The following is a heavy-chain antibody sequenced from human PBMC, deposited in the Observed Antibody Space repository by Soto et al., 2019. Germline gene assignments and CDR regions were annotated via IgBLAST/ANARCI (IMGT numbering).Heavy chain of an antibody. D-gene: IGHD3-10*01. Sequence: PVKVSCKASGGTFSSYAISWVRQAPGQGLEWMGGIIPLFGTANYAQKFQGRVTITADESTSTAYMELSSLRSEDTAVYYCARAGRRGGCGELFLRGLDWFDPWGQGTLVTVSS. CDR2: IIPLFGTA. CDR3: ARAGRRGGCGELFLRGLDWFDP. J-gene: IGHJ5*02. CDR1: GGTFSSYA. V-gene: IGHV1-69*13.